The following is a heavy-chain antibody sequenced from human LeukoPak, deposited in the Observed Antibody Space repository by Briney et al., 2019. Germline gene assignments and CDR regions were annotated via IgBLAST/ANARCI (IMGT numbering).Heavy chain of an antibody. CDR3: ARQHHGSGIIDH. Sequence: SETLSLTCAVSAGSITSTIYYWGWVRQPPGKGLEWIGTFHYTGRTYYNSSLKSRVTIAVDTSKNHFSLRLSSVTAADTAVYYCARQHHGSGIIDHWRQGTLVIVSS. CDR1: AGSITSTIYY. D-gene: IGHD3-10*01. V-gene: IGHV4-39*01. J-gene: IGHJ4*02. CDR2: FHYTGRT.